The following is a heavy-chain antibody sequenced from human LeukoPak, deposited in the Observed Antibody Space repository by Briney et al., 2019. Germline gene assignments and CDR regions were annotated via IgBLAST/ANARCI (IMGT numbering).Heavy chain of an antibody. CDR2: INPNSGGT. CDR1: GYTFTSYA. J-gene: IGHJ4*02. V-gene: IGHV1-2*04. Sequence: ASVKVSCKASGYTFTSYAMNWVRQAPGQGLEWMGWINPNSGGTNYAQKFQGWVTMTRDTSISTAYMELSRLRSDDTAVYYCARGGTYYYDSSGYTPFDYWGQGTLVTVSS. CDR3: ARGGTYYYDSSGYTPFDY. D-gene: IGHD3-22*01.